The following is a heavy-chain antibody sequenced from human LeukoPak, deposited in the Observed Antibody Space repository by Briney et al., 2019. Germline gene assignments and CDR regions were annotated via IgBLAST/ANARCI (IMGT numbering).Heavy chain of an antibody. Sequence: SETLSLTCTVSGASISSGSYYWSCIRQPAGKGLEWIGRIYTSGSTNYNPSLKGRVTISVDRSKNQFSLRLSSVTAADTAVYYCARESPIAETAWGQGTLVTVSS. CDR1: GASISSGSYY. V-gene: IGHV4-61*02. J-gene: IGHJ5*02. D-gene: IGHD6-13*01. CDR2: IYTSGST. CDR3: ARESPIAETA.